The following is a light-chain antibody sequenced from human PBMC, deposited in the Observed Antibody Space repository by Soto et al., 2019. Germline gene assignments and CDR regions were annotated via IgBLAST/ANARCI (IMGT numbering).Light chain of an antibody. CDR1: SSDVGGYNY. J-gene: IGLJ1*01. Sequence: QSALTQPASVSGSPGQSITISCTGTSSDVGGYNYVSWYQQHPGKAPKLMIYEVSNRPSGVSNRFSGSKSGNTASLNISGLQAEDEADYYCSSYTSSFYVFGTGTKLTVL. CDR2: EVS. CDR3: SSYTSSFYV. V-gene: IGLV2-14*01.